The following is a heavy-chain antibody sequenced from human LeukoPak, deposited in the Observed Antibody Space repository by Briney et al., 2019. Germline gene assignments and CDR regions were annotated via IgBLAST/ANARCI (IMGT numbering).Heavy chain of an antibody. V-gene: IGHV4-4*07. CDR2: IYTSGST. Sequence: PSETLSLTCTVSGGSISSYYWSWIRQPAGKGLEWIGRIYTSGSTNYNPSLKSRVTMSVDTSKNQFSLKLSSVTAADTAVYYRARDVYYYGSGSYYYYYYMDVWGKGTTVTVSS. J-gene: IGHJ6*03. CDR3: ARDVYYYGSGSYYYYYYMDV. CDR1: GGSISSYY. D-gene: IGHD3-10*01.